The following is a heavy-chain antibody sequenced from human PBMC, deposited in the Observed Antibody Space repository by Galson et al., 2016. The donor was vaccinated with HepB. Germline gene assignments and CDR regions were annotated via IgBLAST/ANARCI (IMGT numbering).Heavy chain of an antibody. CDR3: VAGTAPRPGY. CDR2: IHYTGNT. V-gene: IGHV4-59*01. J-gene: IGHJ4*02. CDR1: GGSISTYY. D-gene: IGHD6-6*01. Sequence: SETLSLTCGVSGGSISTYYWSWIRHPHGKGLEWIGYIHYTGNTNYNPSLKSRVALSLDTSSNQISLKLTSMTAADTAVYYCVAGTAPRPGYWGQGILVTVSS.